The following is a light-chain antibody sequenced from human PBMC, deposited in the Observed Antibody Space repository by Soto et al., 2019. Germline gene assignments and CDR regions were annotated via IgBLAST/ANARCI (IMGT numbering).Light chain of an antibody. CDR3: QQCSDWPLFT. Sequence: VMTQSPATLSLSPGERATLSCRASQGVASYLAWYQQKPGQAPRLLIYGASTRATDIPARFSGSGSGTKFTLTITSLQSEDFAVYYGQQCSDWPLFTFGQGTRLEIK. CDR1: QGVASY. V-gene: IGKV3-15*01. CDR2: GAS. J-gene: IGKJ5*01.